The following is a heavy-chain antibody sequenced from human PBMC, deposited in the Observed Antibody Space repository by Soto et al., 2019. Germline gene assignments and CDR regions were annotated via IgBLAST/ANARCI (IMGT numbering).Heavy chain of an antibody. D-gene: IGHD3-16*01. J-gene: IGHJ6*02. CDR1: GFTFTSYV. Sequence: QARLVQSGAEEKKPGASVIVSCKGSGFTFTSYVIHWLRQAPGQRLEWMGSINGGNGQTEVSQNFQGRVVITRETPATTANMELRSLRPEDTAVYYCSRTYLWLGGKDYGMVLWGQGTTVTVSS. V-gene: IGHV1-3*05. CDR2: INGGNGQT. CDR3: SRTYLWLGGKDYGMVL.